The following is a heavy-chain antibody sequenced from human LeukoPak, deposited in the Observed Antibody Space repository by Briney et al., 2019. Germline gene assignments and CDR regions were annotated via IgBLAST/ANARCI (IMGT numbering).Heavy chain of an antibody. J-gene: IGHJ4*02. Sequence: SETLSLTCTVSGGSISSYYWSWIRQPAGKGLEWIGHIYTSGSTNYNPSLKSRVTISVDTSKNQFSLKLRSVTAADTAVYYCARVTGYRIEDYFDYWGQGTLVTVSS. CDR2: IYTSGST. V-gene: IGHV4-4*07. D-gene: IGHD6-13*01. CDR3: ARVTGYRIEDYFDY. CDR1: GGSISSYY.